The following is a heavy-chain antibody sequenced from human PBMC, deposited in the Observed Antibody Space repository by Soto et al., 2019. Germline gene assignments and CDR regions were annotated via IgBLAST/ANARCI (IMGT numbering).Heavy chain of an antibody. Sequence: EVQLVESGGGLVQPGGSLRLSCAASGFTFSSYWMSWVRQAPGKGLEWVANIKQDGSEKYYVDSVKGRFTISRDNAKNSLYLQMNSLRAEDTAVYYCARDRIAAAGMLWFDPWGQGTLVTVSS. CDR1: GFTFSSYW. J-gene: IGHJ5*02. CDR3: ARDRIAAAGMLWFDP. CDR2: IKQDGSEK. V-gene: IGHV3-7*03. D-gene: IGHD6-13*01.